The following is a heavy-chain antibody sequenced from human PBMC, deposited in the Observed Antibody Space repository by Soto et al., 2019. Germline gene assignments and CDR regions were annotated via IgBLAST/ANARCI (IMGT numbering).Heavy chain of an antibody. V-gene: IGHV2-5*02. D-gene: IGHD3-22*01. J-gene: IGHJ4*02. Sequence: QALEWLALIYWDDDKRYSPSLKSRLTITKDTSKNQVVLTMTNMDPVDTATYYCGHFGVITDFDYWGQGTLVTVSS. CDR3: GHFGVITDFDY. CDR2: IYWDDDK.